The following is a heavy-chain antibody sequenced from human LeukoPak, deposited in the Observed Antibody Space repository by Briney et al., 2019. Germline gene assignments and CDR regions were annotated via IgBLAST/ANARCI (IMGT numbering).Heavy chain of an antibody. J-gene: IGHJ4*02. D-gene: IGHD6-19*01. CDR2: IYYSGST. CDR1: GGSISSSSYY. Sequence: DPSETLSLTCTVSGGSISSSSYYWGWLRQPPGKGLEWIGSIYYSGSTYYNPSLKSRVTISVDTSKNQLSLKLSSVTAADTAVYYCARHANIAVAGYDYWGQGTLVTVSS. V-gene: IGHV4-39*01. CDR3: ARHANIAVAGYDY.